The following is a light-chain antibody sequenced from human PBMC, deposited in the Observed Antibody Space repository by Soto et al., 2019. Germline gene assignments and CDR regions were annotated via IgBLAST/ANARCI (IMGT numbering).Light chain of an antibody. J-gene: IGKJ1*01. CDR2: KAS. CDR3: QQYNSYWT. CDR1: QSISIW. V-gene: IGKV1-5*03. Sequence: DIQMTQSPSTLSSSVGDIVTVPGRAGQSISIWFAWYQQKPGKAPKLLIYKASSLESGVPSRFSGSGSGTEFTLTISSLQPDDFATYYCQQYNSYWTFGQGTKVDI.